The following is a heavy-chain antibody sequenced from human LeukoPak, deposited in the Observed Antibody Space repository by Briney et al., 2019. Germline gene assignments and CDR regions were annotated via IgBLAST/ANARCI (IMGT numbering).Heavy chain of an antibody. CDR3: GVSGGSSPGY. D-gene: IGHD2-15*01. CDR2: ISSSSRTL. Sequence: GGSLRLSCAASGVTFTTHDMWWVRQAPGKGLEWVSFISSSSRTLYYADSVRGRFTISRDNAKNSHYLQMNTLSVADTAVYHCGVSGGSSPGYWGQGTLVTVSS. V-gene: IGHV3-48*03. J-gene: IGHJ4*02. CDR1: GVTFTTHD.